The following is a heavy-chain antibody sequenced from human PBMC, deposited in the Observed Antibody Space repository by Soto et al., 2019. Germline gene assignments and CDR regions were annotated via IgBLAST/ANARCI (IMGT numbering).Heavy chain of an antibody. J-gene: IGHJ6*02. CDR3: ARGNYDFWSGYYHYYGMDV. Sequence: EVQLVESGGGLVQPGGSLRLSCAASGFTFSSYSMNWVRQAPGKGLEWVSYISSSSSTIYYADSVKGRFTISRDNAKNSLYLQMNSLRDEDTAVYYCARGNYDFWSGYYHYYGMDVWGQGTTVTVSS. CDR2: ISSSSSTI. CDR1: GFTFSSYS. D-gene: IGHD3-3*01. V-gene: IGHV3-48*02.